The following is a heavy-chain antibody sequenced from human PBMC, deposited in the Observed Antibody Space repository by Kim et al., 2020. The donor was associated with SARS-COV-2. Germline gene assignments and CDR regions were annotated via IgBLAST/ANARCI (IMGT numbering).Heavy chain of an antibody. V-gene: IGHV4-34*01. CDR2: INHSGST. CDR3: ARVSSPPIVATIWAYYYYGMDV. Sequence: SETLSLTCAVYGGSFSGYYWSWIRQPPGKGLEWIGEINHSGSTNYNPSLKSRVTISVDTSKNQFSLKLSSVTAADTAVYYCARVSSPPIVATIWAYYYYGMDVWGQGTTVTVSS. CDR1: GGSFSGYY. D-gene: IGHD5-12*01. J-gene: IGHJ6*02.